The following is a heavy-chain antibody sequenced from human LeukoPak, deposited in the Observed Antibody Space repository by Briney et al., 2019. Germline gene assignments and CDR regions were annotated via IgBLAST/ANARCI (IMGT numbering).Heavy chain of an antibody. CDR2: IYYSGST. J-gene: IGHJ3*02. V-gene: IGHV4-31*03. CDR3: ARDSLCSGGSCYPHAAFDI. Sequence: PSQTLSLTCTVSGGSISSGGYYWSWIRQHPGKGLEWIGYIYYSGSTYYNPSLKSRVTISVDTSKNKFSLKLSSVTAADTAVYYCARDSLCSGGSCYPHAAFDIWGQGTMVTVSS. CDR1: GGSISSGGYY. D-gene: IGHD2-15*01.